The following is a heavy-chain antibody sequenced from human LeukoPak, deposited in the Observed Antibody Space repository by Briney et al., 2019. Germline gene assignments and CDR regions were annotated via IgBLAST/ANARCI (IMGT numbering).Heavy chain of an antibody. J-gene: IGHJ4*02. D-gene: IGHD3-10*01. Sequence: SETLSLTCTVSGGSMSGYYWSWIRQPPGKGLEWIGYIYYSGSTNYNPSLKSRVTISVDTSKNQFSLKLSSVTAADTAVYYCARSSGSSSDYWGQGTLVTVSS. CDR2: IYYSGST. CDR3: ARSSGSSSDY. CDR1: GGSMSGYY. V-gene: IGHV4-59*12.